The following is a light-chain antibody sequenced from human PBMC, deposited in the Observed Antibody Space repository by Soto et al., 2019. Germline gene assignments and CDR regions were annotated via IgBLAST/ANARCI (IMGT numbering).Light chain of an antibody. CDR1: SSDVGGYNY. CDR2: DVS. CDR3: NSYRHRSTDV. Sequence: QSVLTQPASVSGSPGQSITISCTGTSSDVGGYNYVTWYQQHPGKAPKLMIYDVSNRPSGVSNRFSGSKSGNTASLTISGLQAEDEADYYYNSYRHRSTDVFGNG. J-gene: IGLJ1*01. V-gene: IGLV2-14*01.